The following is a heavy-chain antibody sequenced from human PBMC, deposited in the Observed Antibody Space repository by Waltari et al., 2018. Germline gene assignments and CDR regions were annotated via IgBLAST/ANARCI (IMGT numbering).Heavy chain of an antibody. D-gene: IGHD1-1*01. CDR3: ATTIISPGAFDV. J-gene: IGHJ3*01. CDR2: ISYEGSDK. CDR1: GFTFSDLG. V-gene: IGHV3-30*03. Sequence: QVQLVESGGGVVQSGGSLRLYCAASGFTFSDLGMHWVRQAPGKGLEWVAFISYEGSDKVFGVSVKGRFTISRDNAKNTVSLLMNSLKSEDTAVYYCATTIISPGAFDVWGQGTMVSVSS.